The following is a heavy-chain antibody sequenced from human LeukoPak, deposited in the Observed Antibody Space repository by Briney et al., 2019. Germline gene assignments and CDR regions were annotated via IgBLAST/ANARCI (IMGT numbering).Heavy chain of an antibody. Sequence: GGSLRLSCAASEFTFSTYNMNWVRQAPGKGLEWVSSISGSSDYIYYADSVKGRFTISRDNAKNSLYLQMNSLRAEDTAVYYCASDPGYRTLEYYFDYWGQGTLVTVSS. V-gene: IGHV3-21*01. CDR1: EFTFSTYN. CDR3: ASDPGYRTLEYYFDY. D-gene: IGHD1-14*01. CDR2: ISGSSDYI. J-gene: IGHJ4*02.